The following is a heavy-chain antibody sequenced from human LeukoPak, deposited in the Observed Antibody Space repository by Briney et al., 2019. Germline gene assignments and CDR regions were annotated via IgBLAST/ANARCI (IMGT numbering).Heavy chain of an antibody. Sequence: GGSLRLSCAASGFIFSDYYMSWIRQAPGRGLEWVSYISGRGSTIYYADSVKGRFTISRDNAKKSLYLQMNRLRDEDTAVYFCARLSRETVDTWGQGTVVTVSS. V-gene: IGHV3-11*04. CDR2: ISGRGSTI. D-gene: IGHD1-14*01. CDR3: ARLSRETVDT. J-gene: IGHJ5*02. CDR1: GFIFSDYY.